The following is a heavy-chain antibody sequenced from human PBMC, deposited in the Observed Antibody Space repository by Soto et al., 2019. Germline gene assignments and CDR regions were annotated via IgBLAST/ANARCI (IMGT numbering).Heavy chain of an antibody. J-gene: IGHJ6*02. CDR1: GGSFSGYY. CDR2: INHSGST. Sequence: PSETLSLTCAVYGGSFSGYYGSWIRQPPGKGLEWIGEINHSGSTKYNPSLKSRVTISVDTSKNQFSLKLSSVTAADTAVYFCAREDDGGDRDYYGLDVWGQGTTVTVSS. D-gene: IGHD2-21*02. CDR3: AREDDGGDRDYYGLDV. V-gene: IGHV4-34*01.